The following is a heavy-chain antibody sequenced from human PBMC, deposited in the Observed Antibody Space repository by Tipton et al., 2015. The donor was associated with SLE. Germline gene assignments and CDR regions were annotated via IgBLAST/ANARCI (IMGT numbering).Heavy chain of an antibody. CDR2: FYYSGST. CDR1: GGSISSHY. V-gene: IGHV4-59*11. J-gene: IGHJ6*03. CDR3: ARGFYYMDV. Sequence: TLSLTCTVSGGSISSHYWSWIRQPPGKGLEWIGYFYYSGSTNYNPSLKSRVTISVDTSKNQFSLKLNSVTAADTAVYYCARGFYYMDVWGKGTTVTVSS.